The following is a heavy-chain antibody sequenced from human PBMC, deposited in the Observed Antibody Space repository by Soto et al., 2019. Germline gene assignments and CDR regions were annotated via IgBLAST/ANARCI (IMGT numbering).Heavy chain of an antibody. Sequence: SETLSLTCAVSGGSISSGGYSWSWIRQPPGKGLEWIGYIYHSGSTYYNPSLKSRVTISLDRSKNQFSLKLSSVTAADTAVYYCARALSYHDRSCYPRGVEVFDIWGQGTMDTVSS. CDR3: ARALSYHDRSCYPRGVEVFDI. V-gene: IGHV4-30-2*01. D-gene: IGHD3-22*01. CDR1: GGSISSGGYS. J-gene: IGHJ3*02. CDR2: IYHSGST.